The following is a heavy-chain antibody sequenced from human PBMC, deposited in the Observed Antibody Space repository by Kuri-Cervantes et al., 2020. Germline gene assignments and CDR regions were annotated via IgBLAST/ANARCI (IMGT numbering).Heavy chain of an antibody. V-gene: IGHV3-48*02. CDR2: ISSSSSTI. D-gene: IGHD3-22*01. J-gene: IGHJ6*02. CDR1: GFTFSSYS. Sequence: LSLTCAASGFTFSSYSMNWVRQAPGKGLEWVSYISSSSSTIYYADSVKGRFTISRDNAKNSLYLQMNSLRDEDTAVYYCARDPWLLLPYGMDVWGQGTTVIVSS. CDR3: ARDPWLLLPYGMDV.